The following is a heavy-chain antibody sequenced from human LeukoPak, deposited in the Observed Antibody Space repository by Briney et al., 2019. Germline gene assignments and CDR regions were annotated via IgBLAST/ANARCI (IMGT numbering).Heavy chain of an antibody. J-gene: IGHJ4*02. CDR1: GDSISTYH. D-gene: IGHD5-18*01. V-gene: IGHV4-59*01. Sequence: SETVSLTCSVSGDSISTYHWNWIRKPSGKGLEWIGYMQSTGNSKYNPSLRSRVTMFVDTSKNQVALILSSVTAADTAVYYCARDKRHSYGRYFDHWGQGALVTVSS. CDR3: ARDKRHSYGRYFDH. CDR2: MQSTGNS.